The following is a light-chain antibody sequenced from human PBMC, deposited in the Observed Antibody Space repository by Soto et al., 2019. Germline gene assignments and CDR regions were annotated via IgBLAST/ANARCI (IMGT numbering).Light chain of an antibody. CDR2: GAS. CDR1: QSVGAN. V-gene: IGKV3-15*01. Sequence: EIVMTQSPATLSVSPGERATLSCRASQSVGANLAWYQQKPGQAPRLLIYGASTRAAGISPRFSGGGSGTEFTLTISSLQSEDFAVYYCQQYDSSPPWTFGQGTKVEIK. CDR3: QQYDSSPPWT. J-gene: IGKJ1*01.